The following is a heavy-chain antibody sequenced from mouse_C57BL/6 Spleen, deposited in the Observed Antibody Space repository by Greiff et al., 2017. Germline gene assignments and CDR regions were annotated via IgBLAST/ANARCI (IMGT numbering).Heavy chain of an antibody. CDR3: ATGPYYYAMDY. Sequence: QVQLKESGPELVKPGASVKISCKASGYSFTSYYIHWVKQRPGQGLEWIGWIYPGSGNTKYNEKFKGKATLTADTSSSTAYMQLSSLTSEDSAVYYCATGPYYYAMDYWGQGTSVTVSS. CDR1: GYSFTSYY. J-gene: IGHJ4*01. CDR2: IYPGSGNT. V-gene: IGHV1-66*01.